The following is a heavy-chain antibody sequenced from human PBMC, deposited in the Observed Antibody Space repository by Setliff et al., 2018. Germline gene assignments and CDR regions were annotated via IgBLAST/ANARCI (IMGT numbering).Heavy chain of an antibody. V-gene: IGHV3-30*02. D-gene: IGHD2-8*01. CDR2: VRFDGSYK. CDR1: GFVFGTYG. J-gene: IGHJ4*02. CDR3: AKVKKPLIRGSGFDY. Sequence: PGESLTISCAASGFVFGTYGMHWVRQAPGKGLDWVASVRFDGSYKVYADSVKGRFTISRDNSENTLFLQMTSPRPEDTGIYYCAKVKKPLIRGSGFDYWGRGTLVTVSS.